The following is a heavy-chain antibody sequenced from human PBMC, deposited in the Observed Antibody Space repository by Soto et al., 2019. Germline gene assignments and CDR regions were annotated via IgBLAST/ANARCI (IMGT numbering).Heavy chain of an antibody. V-gene: IGHV3-48*04. D-gene: IGHD3-22*01. CDR1: GFTFSSYS. CDR2: ISSSSSTI. CDR3: ARERAQVTMIVGYFDY. Sequence: GGSLRLSCAASGFTFSSYSMNWVRQAPGKGLEWVSYISSSSSTIYYADSVKGRFTISRDNAKNSLYLQMNSLRAEDTAVYYCARERAQVTMIVGYFDYWGQGTLVTVSS. J-gene: IGHJ4*02.